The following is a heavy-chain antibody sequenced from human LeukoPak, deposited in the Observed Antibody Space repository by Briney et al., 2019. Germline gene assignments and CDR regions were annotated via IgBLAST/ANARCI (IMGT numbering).Heavy chain of an antibody. CDR3: ATDPPIAAAGRRVGY. CDR1: GYTLTESS. J-gene: IGHJ4*02. V-gene: IGHV1-24*01. Sequence: ASVKVSCKVSGYTLTESSMHWVRQAPGKGLEWMGGFDPEDGETIYAQKFQGRVTMTEDTSTDTAYMELSSLRSEDTAVYYCATDPPIAAAGRRVGYWGQGTLVTVSS. CDR2: FDPEDGET. D-gene: IGHD6-13*01.